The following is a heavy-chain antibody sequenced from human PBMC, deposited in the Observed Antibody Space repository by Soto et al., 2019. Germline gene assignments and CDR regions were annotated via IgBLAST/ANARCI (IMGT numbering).Heavy chain of an antibody. CDR2: INHSGST. CDR1: GGSFSGYY. J-gene: IGHJ4*02. CDR3: ARGGTYYDYIWGSYRRYYFDY. V-gene: IGHV4-34*01. Sequence: QVQLQQWGAGLLKPSETLSLTCAVYGGSFSGYYWSWIRQPPGKGLEWIGEINHSGSTNYNPSLKSRVTISVDTSKNQFSLKLISVTAADTAVYYCARGGTYYDYIWGSYRRYYFDYWGQGTLVTVSS. D-gene: IGHD3-16*02.